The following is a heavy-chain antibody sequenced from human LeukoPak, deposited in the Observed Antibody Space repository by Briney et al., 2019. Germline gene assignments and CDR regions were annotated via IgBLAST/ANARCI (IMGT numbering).Heavy chain of an antibody. Sequence: SQTLSLTCTVSGGSISSGGYYWSWIRQHPGKGLGWIGYIYYSGSTYYNPSLKSRVTISVDTSKNQFSLKLSSVTAADTAVYYCARFIRNRGEDYWGQGTLVTVSS. D-gene: IGHD3-10*01. CDR1: GGSISSGGYY. CDR3: ARFIRNRGEDY. J-gene: IGHJ4*02. V-gene: IGHV4-31*03. CDR2: IYYSGST.